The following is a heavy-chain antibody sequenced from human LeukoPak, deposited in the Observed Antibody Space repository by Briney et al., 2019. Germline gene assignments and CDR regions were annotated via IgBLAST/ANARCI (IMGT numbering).Heavy chain of an antibody. CDR1: GGTFSSYA. V-gene: IGHV1-69*13. J-gene: IGHJ4*02. CDR2: IIPIFGTA. Sequence: HGASVKVSCKASGGTFSSYAISWVRQAPGQGLEWMGGIIPIFGTANYAQKFQGRVTITADESTSTAYMELSSLRSEDTAVYYCARDGGRVGIAVAGSPPDYWGQGTLVTVSS. D-gene: IGHD6-19*01. CDR3: ARDGGRVGIAVAGSPPDY.